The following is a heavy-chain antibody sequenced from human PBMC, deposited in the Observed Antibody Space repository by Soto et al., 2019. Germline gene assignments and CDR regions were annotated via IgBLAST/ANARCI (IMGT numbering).Heavy chain of an antibody. D-gene: IGHD4-17*01. CDR2: IIPIFGTA. Sequence: QVQLVQSGAEVKKPGSSVKVSCKASGGTFSSYAISWVRQAPGQGLEWMGGIIPIFGTANYAQKFQGRVKITADESTRTAYMELSSLRSEDTAVYYCARESTSTVTSRMNAFDIWGQGTMVTVSS. CDR3: ARESTSTVTSRMNAFDI. V-gene: IGHV1-69*12. CDR1: GGTFSSYA. J-gene: IGHJ3*02.